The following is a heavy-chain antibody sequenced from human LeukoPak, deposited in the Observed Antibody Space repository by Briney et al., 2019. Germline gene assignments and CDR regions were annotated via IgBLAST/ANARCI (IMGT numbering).Heavy chain of an antibody. J-gene: IGHJ4*02. D-gene: IGHD4-11*01. Sequence: GGSLRLSCVASGFTFSCYAMSWVRQAPGKGLEWVSAISVTGGNIYYANSVKGRFTISRDNSNNTLYLQMNSLRAEDTAVYYCAKLTTSWGQGTLVTVSS. CDR3: AKLTTS. V-gene: IGHV3-23*01. CDR1: GFTFSCYA. CDR2: ISVTGGNI.